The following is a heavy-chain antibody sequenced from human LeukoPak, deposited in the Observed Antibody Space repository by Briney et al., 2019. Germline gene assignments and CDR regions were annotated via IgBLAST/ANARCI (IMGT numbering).Heavy chain of an antibody. D-gene: IGHD5-12*01. CDR1: GFTFSSYS. CDR2: ISSSSSTI. J-gene: IGHJ4*02. CDR3: ARDGYSGYDLGGGSDY. V-gene: IGHV3-48*01. Sequence: PGGSLSLSCAASGFTFSSYSMNWVRQAPGKGLEWVSYISSSSSTIYYADSVKGRFTISRDNAKNSLYLQMNSLRAEDTAVYYCARDGYSGYDLGGGSDYWGQGTLVTVSS.